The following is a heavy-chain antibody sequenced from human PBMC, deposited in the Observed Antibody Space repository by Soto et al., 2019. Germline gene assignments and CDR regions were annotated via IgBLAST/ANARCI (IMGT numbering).Heavy chain of an antibody. CDR3: ARDRESSFDY. Sequence: GGSLRLSCAASGFTFSIYSMHWVRQVPGKGLDWVAFISYDGTNKYYADSVKGRFSVSRDNSKNTLYLQMNSLRADDTSVYYCARDRESSFDYWGQGILVTVSS. CDR2: ISYDGTNK. J-gene: IGHJ4*02. D-gene: IGHD3-10*01. V-gene: IGHV3-30-3*01. CDR1: GFTFSIYS.